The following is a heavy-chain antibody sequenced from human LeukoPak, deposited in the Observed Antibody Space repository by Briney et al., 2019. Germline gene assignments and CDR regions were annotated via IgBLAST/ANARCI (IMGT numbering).Heavy chain of an antibody. CDR1: GYSFTSYW. Sequence: GESLKISCKGSGYSFTSYWIGWVRQMPGKGLEWMGIIYSGDSDTRYSPSFQGQVTLSADKSISTAYLQWGSLKASDTAVYYCAREISNSGYYDYWGQGTLVTVSS. CDR2: IYSGDSDT. J-gene: IGHJ4*02. V-gene: IGHV5-51*01. CDR3: AREISNSGYYDY. D-gene: IGHD7-27*01.